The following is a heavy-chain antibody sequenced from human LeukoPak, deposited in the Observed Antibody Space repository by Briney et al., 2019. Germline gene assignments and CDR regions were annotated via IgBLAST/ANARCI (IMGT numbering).Heavy chain of an antibody. CDR3: ARDPMVRGISDTS. D-gene: IGHD3-10*01. Sequence: PGGSLRLSCAASGFTFSSYSMNWVRQAPGKGLEWVSSISSSSSYIYYADSVKGRFTISRDNARNSLYLQMNSLRAEDTAVYYCARDPMVRGISDTSWGQGTLVTVSS. CDR1: GFTFSSYS. V-gene: IGHV3-21*01. CDR2: ISSSSSYI. J-gene: IGHJ4*02.